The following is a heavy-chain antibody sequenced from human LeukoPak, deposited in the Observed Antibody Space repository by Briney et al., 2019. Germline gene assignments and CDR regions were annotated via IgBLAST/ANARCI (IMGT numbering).Heavy chain of an antibody. CDR1: GVSFSGYY. D-gene: IGHD3-3*01. V-gene: IGHV4-34*01. Sequence: PSETLSLTCAVYGVSFSGYYWGWIRQPPGKGLEWIGEINHSGRTNYNPSLKSRVTISVDTSKNQFSLKLASVTAADTAVYYCAYRAAYDFWTGYSNTHAFDIWGQGTMVTVSS. CDR3: AYRAAYDFWTGYSNTHAFDI. CDR2: INHSGRT. J-gene: IGHJ3*02.